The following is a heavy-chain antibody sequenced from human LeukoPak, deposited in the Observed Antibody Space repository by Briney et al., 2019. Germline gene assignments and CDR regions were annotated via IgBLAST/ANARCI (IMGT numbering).Heavy chain of an antibody. Sequence: ASVKVSCKASGYTFTGYYMHWVRQAPGQGLEWMGWINPNSGGTNYAQKFQGRVTMTRDTSISTAYMELSRLRSEDTAVYYCARDLLAVAGTYGNWFDPWGQGTLVTVSS. V-gene: IGHV1-2*02. D-gene: IGHD6-19*01. J-gene: IGHJ5*02. CDR1: GYTFTGYY. CDR3: ARDLLAVAGTYGNWFDP. CDR2: INPNSGGT.